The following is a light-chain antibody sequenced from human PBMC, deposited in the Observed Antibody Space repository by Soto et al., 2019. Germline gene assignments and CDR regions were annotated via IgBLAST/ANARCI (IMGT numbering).Light chain of an antibody. CDR1: SSDVGSYNF. CDR3: SSSTSSRTYV. V-gene: IGLV2-14*01. J-gene: IGLJ1*01. Sequence: QSALTQPASVSGSPGQSITISCTGTSSDVGSYNFVSWYQLHPGKAPKLMIYEVSKRPSGVSNRFSGSKPGNTASLTISGLQAEDEADYYCSSSTSSRTYVFGTGTKLTVL. CDR2: EVS.